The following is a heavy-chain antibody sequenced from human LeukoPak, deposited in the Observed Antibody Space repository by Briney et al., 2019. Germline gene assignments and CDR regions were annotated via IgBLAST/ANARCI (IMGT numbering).Heavy chain of an antibody. CDR1: GGSISSSSNY. Sequence: TSETLSLTCTVSGGSISSSSNYWGWIRQPPGKGLEWIGSIYYSGSTYYNPSLKSRVTISVDTSKNQFSLKLSSVTAADTAVYYCASHGPTSIAAPPFDYWGQGTLVTVSS. D-gene: IGHD6-6*01. V-gene: IGHV4-39*01. J-gene: IGHJ4*02. CDR3: ASHGPTSIAAPPFDY. CDR2: IYYSGST.